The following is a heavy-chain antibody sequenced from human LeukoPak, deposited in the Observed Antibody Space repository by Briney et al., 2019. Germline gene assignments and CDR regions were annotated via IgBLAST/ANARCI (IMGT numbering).Heavy chain of an antibody. D-gene: IGHD3-16*01. V-gene: IGHV3-30-3*01. J-gene: IGHJ4*02. CDR1: GFTFSSYA. CDR2: ISYDGSNK. Sequence: GWSLRLSCAASGFTFSSYAMHWVRQTPGKGLEWVAVISYDGSNKYYADSVKGRFTISRDNSKNTLYLQMNSLRAEDTAVYYCASSYDYVWGSYENWGQGTLVTVSS. CDR3: ASSYDYVWGSYEN.